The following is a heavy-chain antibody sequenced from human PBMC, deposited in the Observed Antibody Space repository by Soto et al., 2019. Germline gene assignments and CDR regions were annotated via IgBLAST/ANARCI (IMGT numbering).Heavy chain of an antibody. CDR2: INHSGST. J-gene: IGHJ5*02. V-gene: IGHV4-34*01. Sequence: PSETLSLTCAVYGGSFSGYYWSWIRQPPGKGLEWIGEINHSGSTNYNPSLKSRVTISVDTSKNQFSLKLSSVTAADTAVYYCARSSSSPPDWFDPWGQGTLVTVPQ. CDR1: GGSFSGYY. CDR3: ARSSSSPPDWFDP. D-gene: IGHD6-13*01.